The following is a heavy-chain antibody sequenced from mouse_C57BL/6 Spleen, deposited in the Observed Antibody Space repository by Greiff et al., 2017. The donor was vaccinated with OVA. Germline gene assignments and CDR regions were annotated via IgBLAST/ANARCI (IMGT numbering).Heavy chain of an antibody. J-gene: IGHJ4*01. V-gene: IGHV1-81*01. D-gene: IGHD1-1*01. CDR1: GYTFTSYG. CDR2: IYPRSGNT. CDR3: ARSHPRSYCAMDY. Sequence: VQLVESGAELARPGASVKLSCKASGYTFTSYGISWVKQRTGQGLEWIGEIYPRSGNTYYNEQFKGKATLTADKSSSTAYMELRSLTSEDSAVYFCARSHPRSYCAMDYWGQGTSVTVSS.